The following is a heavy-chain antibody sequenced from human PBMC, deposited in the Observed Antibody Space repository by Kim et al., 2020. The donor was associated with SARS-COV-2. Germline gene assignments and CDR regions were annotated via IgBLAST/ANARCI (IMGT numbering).Heavy chain of an antibody. J-gene: IGHJ4*02. Sequence: GGSLRLSCAASGFTFSGSAMHWVRQASGKGLEWVGRIRSKANSYATAYAASVKGRFTISRDDSKNTAYLQMNSLKTEDTAVYYCTIGGGWFGELFPFDYWGQGTLVTVSS. V-gene: IGHV3-73*01. CDR2: IRSKANSYAT. CDR1: GFTFSGSA. CDR3: TIGGGWFGELFPFDY. D-gene: IGHD3-10*01.